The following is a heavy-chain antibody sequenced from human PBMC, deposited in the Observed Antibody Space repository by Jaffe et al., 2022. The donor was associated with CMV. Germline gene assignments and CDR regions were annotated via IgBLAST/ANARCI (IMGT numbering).Heavy chain of an antibody. CDR1: GGSISSYY. CDR3: ARQWPPQTTEQEWLRPRVRRDPYYYYMDV. CDR2: IYYSGST. V-gene: IGHV4-59*08. D-gene: IGHD5-12*01. Sequence: QVQLQESGPGLVKPSETLSLTCTVSGGSISSYYWSWIRQPPGKGLEWIGYIYYSGSTNYNPSLKSRVTISVDTSKNQFSLKLSSVTAADTAVYYCARQWPPQTTEQEWLRPRVRRDPYYYYMDVWGKGTTVTVSS. J-gene: IGHJ6*03.